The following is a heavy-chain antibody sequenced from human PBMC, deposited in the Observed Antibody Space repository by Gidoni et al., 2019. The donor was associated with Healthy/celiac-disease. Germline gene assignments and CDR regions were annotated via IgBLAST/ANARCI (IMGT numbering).Heavy chain of an antibody. CDR2: SSGSGGST. CDR1: GFTFSSYA. V-gene: IGHV3-23*01. D-gene: IGHD3-10*01. J-gene: IGHJ4*02. Sequence: EVQLLESGGGLVQPGGSLRLSCAPSGFTFSSYAMSWVRQAPGKGLEWVSASSGSGGSTYYADSVKGRFTISRDNSKNTLYLQMNSLRAEDTAVYYCAKDGIFSVSIFDYWGQGTLVTVSS. CDR3: AKDGIFSVSIFDY.